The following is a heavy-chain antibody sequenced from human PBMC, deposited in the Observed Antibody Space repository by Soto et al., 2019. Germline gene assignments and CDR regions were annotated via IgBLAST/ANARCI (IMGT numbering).Heavy chain of an antibody. V-gene: IGHV3-23*01. CDR1: GFTFSSYA. CDR2: ISGSGGST. Sequence: PGGSLRLSCAASGFTFSSYAMSWVRQAPGKGLEWVSAISGSGGSTYYADSVKGRFTISRDNSKNTLYLQMNSLRAEDTAVYYCAKDRGMYYDYIWGSYRYNSERFDYWGQGTLVTVSS. CDR3: AKDRGMYYDYIWGSYRYNSERFDY. J-gene: IGHJ4*02. D-gene: IGHD3-16*02.